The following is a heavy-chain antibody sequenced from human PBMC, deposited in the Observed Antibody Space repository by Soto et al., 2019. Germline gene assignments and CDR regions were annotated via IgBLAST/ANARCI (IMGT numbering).Heavy chain of an antibody. Sequence: QVQLVESGGGVVQPGRSLRLSCAASRFSFSTYAIHWVRQAPGKGLEWVAGISYDGGNEYYADSVKGRFTISRDNAKSTLYLKMNSRGPDDTAVYYCARDRSGSHEIDDSLDIWGRGTMVTVSS. CDR2: ISYDGGNE. D-gene: IGHD1-26*01. V-gene: IGHV3-30-3*01. J-gene: IGHJ3*02. CDR3: ARDRSGSHEIDDSLDI. CDR1: RFSFSTYA.